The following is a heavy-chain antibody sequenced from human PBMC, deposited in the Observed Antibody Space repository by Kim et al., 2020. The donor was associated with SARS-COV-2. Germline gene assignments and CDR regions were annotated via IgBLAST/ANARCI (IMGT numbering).Heavy chain of an antibody. J-gene: IGHJ4*02. Sequence: GGSLRLSCAASGFTFSSYAMSWVRQAPGKGLEWVSAISGSGGSTYYADSVKGRFTISRDNSKNTLYLQMNSLRAEDTAVYYCANGGADPIYYFDYWGQGTLVTVSS. CDR2: ISGSGGST. CDR1: GFTFSSYA. V-gene: IGHV3-23*01. CDR3: ANGGADPIYYFDY. D-gene: IGHD3-16*01.